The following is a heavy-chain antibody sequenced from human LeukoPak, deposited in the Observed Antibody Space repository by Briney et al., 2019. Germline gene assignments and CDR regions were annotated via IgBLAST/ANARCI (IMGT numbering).Heavy chain of an antibody. V-gene: IGHV3-23*01. CDR1: EFTFSSFA. CDR3: ANIMVRGVTTFDY. J-gene: IGHJ4*02. D-gene: IGHD3-10*01. CDR2: ISGSGGTT. Sequence: GGSLRLSCAASEFTFSSFALSWVRQAPGKGLEWVSAISGSGGTTYYTDSVKGRFTISRDKSKNTLYLQMNNLRAEDTAVYYCANIMVRGVTTFDYWGQGTLVTVSS.